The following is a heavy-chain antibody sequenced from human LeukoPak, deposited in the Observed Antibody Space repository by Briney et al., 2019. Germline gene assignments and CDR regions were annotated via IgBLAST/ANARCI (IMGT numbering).Heavy chain of an antibody. J-gene: IGHJ4*02. V-gene: IGHV3-23*01. CDR3: TTYGSGRKFDY. CDR1: DFTFSTYA. Sequence: GGSLRLSCAASDFTFSTYAMSWVRQAPGKGLEWVSTISGGGDATYYADSVKGRFTISRDNSKNTLYLQMNSLKSEDTAVYYCTTYGSGRKFDYWGQGILVTVSS. D-gene: IGHD3-10*01. CDR2: ISGGGDAT.